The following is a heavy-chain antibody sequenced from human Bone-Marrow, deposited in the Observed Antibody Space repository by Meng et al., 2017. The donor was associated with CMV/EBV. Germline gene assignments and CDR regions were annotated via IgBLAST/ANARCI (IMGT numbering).Heavy chain of an antibody. D-gene: IGHD2-2*01. J-gene: IGHJ6*02. CDR1: GFTFTHYW. Sequence: GGSLRLSCSASGFTFTHYWMVWVRQAPGKGLEWVATIKQDGSAKYYADSVKGRFTTSTDKAKSSLYLQMNSLRAEDTAVYYCARDMSQLPYFYYGLDVWGQGTTVTVSS. CDR3: ARDMSQLPYFYYGLDV. V-gene: IGHV3-7*01. CDR2: IKQDGSAK.